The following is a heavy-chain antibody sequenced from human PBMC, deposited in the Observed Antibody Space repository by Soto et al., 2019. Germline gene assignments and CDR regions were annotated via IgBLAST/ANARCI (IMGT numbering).Heavy chain of an antibody. Sequence: QVQLQESGPGLVKPSETLSLTCTVSGGSISSYYWSWIRQPPGKGLEWIGYIYYSGTTNYNPSLKSRVTISVDTSKNQFSLKLSSVTAADTAVYYCARYKSYYYYGMDVWGQGTTVTVSS. V-gene: IGHV4-59*01. J-gene: IGHJ6*02. D-gene: IGHD1-20*01. CDR2: IYYSGTT. CDR1: GGSISSYY. CDR3: ARYKSYYYYGMDV.